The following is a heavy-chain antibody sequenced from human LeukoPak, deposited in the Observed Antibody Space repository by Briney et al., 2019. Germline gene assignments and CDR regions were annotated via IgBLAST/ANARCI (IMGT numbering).Heavy chain of an antibody. Sequence: SETLSLTCTVSGGSVSNGDYYWRWIRQPPGKGLEWIGYIYYNGNTYYSPSLKSRVIMSVDTSKNQFSLKLSSVTAADTAVYYLAGGGGDFDYWGQGTLVTVSS. CDR1: GGSVSNGDYY. V-gene: IGHV4-30-4*08. J-gene: IGHJ4*02. CDR3: AGGGGDFDY. D-gene: IGHD3-16*01. CDR2: IYYNGNT.